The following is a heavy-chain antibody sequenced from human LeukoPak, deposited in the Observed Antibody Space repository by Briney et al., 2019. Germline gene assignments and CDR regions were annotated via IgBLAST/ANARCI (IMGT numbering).Heavy chain of an antibody. Sequence: GRSLRLSCAASGFTFSSYGMHWVRQAPGKGLEWVAFIRFDENDKYYADSVKGRFTISRDNSKNTLFLYMYSLRPEDTTVYYCAKARSTSSLSTFDYWGQGTLVTVSS. CDR2: IRFDENDK. V-gene: IGHV3-30*02. D-gene: IGHD5/OR15-5a*01. J-gene: IGHJ4*02. CDR3: AKARSTSSLSTFDY. CDR1: GFTFSSYG.